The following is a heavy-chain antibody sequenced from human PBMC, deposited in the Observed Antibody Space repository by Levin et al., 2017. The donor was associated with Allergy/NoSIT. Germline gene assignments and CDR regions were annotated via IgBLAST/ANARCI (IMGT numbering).Heavy chain of an antibody. J-gene: IGHJ6*04. CDR3: AKPLGIGEAGWLESGLDV. CDR2: IAYDGSNK. Sequence: GESLKISCAASGFTFSSYGMHWVRQAPGKGLEWVGVIAYDGSNKYYADSVKGRFTISRDNSENTLYLQMNSVRAEDTAVYYCAKPLGIGEAGWLESGLDVWGKGTTVTVFS. V-gene: IGHV3-30*18. D-gene: IGHD6-13*01. CDR1: GFTFSSYG.